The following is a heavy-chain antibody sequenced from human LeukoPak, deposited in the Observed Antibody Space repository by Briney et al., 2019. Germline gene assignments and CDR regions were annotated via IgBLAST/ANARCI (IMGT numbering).Heavy chain of an antibody. D-gene: IGHD6-19*01. CDR1: GGSFSGHY. J-gene: IGHJ4*02. CDR3: ARDSDGWYWAFDF. V-gene: IGHV4-34*01. CDR2: INHSGST. Sequence: NPSETLSLTCAVYGGSFSGHYWSWIRQPPGKGLEWIGEINHSGSTNYNPSLKSRVTISVDTSKNQFSLQLNSVTPEDTAVYYCARDSDGWYWAFDFWGQGTPVTVSS.